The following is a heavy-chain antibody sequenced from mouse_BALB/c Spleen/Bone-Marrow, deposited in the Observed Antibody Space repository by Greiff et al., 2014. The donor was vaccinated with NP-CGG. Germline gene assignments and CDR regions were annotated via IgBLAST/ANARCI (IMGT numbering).Heavy chain of an antibody. V-gene: IGHV5-17*02. D-gene: IGHD4-1*01. CDR3: ARGGNWDDFDV. Sequence: EVMLVESGGGLVQPGGSRKLSCAASGFTFSSFGMHWVRQAPEKGLEWVAYISSGSTAICYADTVKGRFTISRDNTKNTLFLQMTSLRSEDTAMYYCARGGNWDDFDVWGAGTTVTVSS. J-gene: IGHJ1*01. CDR2: ISSGSTAI. CDR1: GFTFSSFG.